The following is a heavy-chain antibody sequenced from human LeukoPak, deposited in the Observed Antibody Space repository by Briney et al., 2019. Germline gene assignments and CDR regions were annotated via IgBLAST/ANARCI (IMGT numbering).Heavy chain of an antibody. CDR1: GYTFTSYG. J-gene: IGHJ4*02. D-gene: IGHD3-22*01. Sequence: ASVKVSCKASGYTFTSYGISWERQAPGQGLEWMGWISAYNGNTNYAQKLQGRVTMTTDTSTSTAYMELRSLRSDDTAVYYCARFYDSSGTGGFDYWGQGTLVTVSS. V-gene: IGHV1-18*01. CDR3: ARFYDSSGTGGFDY. CDR2: ISAYNGNT.